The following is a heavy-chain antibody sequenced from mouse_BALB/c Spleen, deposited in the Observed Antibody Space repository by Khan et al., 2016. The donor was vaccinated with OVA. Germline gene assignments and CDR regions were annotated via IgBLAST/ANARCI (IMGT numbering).Heavy chain of an antibody. CDR1: GYSITSDYA. J-gene: IGHJ2*01. CDR3: ARIYGGDFDY. Sequence: EVQLVESGPGLVKPSQSLSLTCTVTGYSITSDYAWNWIRQFPGNKLEWMGYISYSGNIHYYPSLKSRISITRDTSKNQFFLQLNSVTTEDTATYYCARIYGGDFDYWGQGTTLTVSS. CDR2: ISYSGNI. V-gene: IGHV3-2*02. D-gene: IGHD1-1*01.